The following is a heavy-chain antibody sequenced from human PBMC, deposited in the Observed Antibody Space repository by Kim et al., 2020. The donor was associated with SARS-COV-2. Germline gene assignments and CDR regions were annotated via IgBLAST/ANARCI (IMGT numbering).Heavy chain of an antibody. J-gene: IGHJ4*02. CDR1: GGSISSSSYY. CDR3: ARSGTDRGPVGH. CDR2: IYYSGST. V-gene: IGHV4-39*07. D-gene: IGHD1-1*01. Sequence: SETLSLTCTVSGGSISSSSYYWGWIRQPPGKGLEWIGSIYYSGSTYYNPSLKSRVTISVDTSKNQFSLKLSSVTAADTVVYYCARSGTDRGPVGHWGQGT.